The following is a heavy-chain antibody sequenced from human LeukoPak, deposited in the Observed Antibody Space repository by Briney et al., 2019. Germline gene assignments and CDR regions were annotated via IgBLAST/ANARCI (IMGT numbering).Heavy chain of an antibody. V-gene: IGHV3-15*01. CDR2: IKSKTDGGTT. Sequence: GGSLRLSCAASGFTVSNAWMTWVRQAPGKGLEWVGRIKSKTDGGTTEYAATGKGRFTISRDDSKNTLYLQMSSLKTEDTAVYYCTTWSSQFDYWGQGTLVTVSS. CDR3: TTWSSQFDY. J-gene: IGHJ4*02. CDR1: GFTVSNAW. D-gene: IGHD6-6*01.